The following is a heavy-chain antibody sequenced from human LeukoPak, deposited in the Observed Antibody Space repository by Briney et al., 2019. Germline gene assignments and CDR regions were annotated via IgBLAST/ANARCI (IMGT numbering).Heavy chain of an antibody. D-gene: IGHD4-17*01. J-gene: IGHJ3*02. CDR2: IYWNDDK. V-gene: IGHV2-5*01. CDR1: GFSLSTSGVG. Sequence: QSGPTLVNPTQTLTLTCTFSGFSLSTSGVGVGWIRQPPGKALEWLALIYWNDDKRYSPSLKSGLTITKDTSKNQVVLTMTNMDPVDTATYYCAHSGTVTTPHDAFDIWGQGTMVTVSS. CDR3: AHSGTVTTPHDAFDI.